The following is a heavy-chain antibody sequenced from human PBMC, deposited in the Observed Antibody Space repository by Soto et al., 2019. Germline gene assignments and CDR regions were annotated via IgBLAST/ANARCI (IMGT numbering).Heavy chain of an antibody. CDR3: AKALGSSWYAGNWFDP. Sequence: PGGSLRLSCAASGFTFSSYAMSWVRQAPGKGLEWVSAISVSGGSTYYADSVKGRFTISRDNSKNTLYLQMNSLRAEDTAVYYCAKALGSSWYAGNWFDPWGQGTLVTVSS. J-gene: IGHJ5*02. V-gene: IGHV3-23*01. CDR2: ISVSGGST. CDR1: GFTFSSYA. D-gene: IGHD6-13*01.